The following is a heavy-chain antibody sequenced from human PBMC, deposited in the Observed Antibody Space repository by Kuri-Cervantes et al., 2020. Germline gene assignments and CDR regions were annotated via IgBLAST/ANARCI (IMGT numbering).Heavy chain of an antibody. CDR3: ARAVVTHFDY. CDR2: ISYDGSNK. J-gene: IGHJ4*02. V-gene: IGHV3-30-3*01. Sequence: RGSLRLSCAASGFTFSSYAMHWVRQAPGKGLEWVAVISYDGSNKYYADSVKGRFTISRDNSKNTLYLQMNSLRAGDTAVYYCARAVVTHFDYWGQGTLVTVSS. CDR1: GFTFSSYA. D-gene: IGHD4-23*01.